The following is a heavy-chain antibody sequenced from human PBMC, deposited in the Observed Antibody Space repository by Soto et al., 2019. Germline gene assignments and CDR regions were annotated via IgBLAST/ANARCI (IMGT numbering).Heavy chain of an antibody. J-gene: IGHJ6*03. Sequence: ASVKVSCKASGFTFTSSAMQWVRQARGQRLEWIGWIVVGSGNTNYAQKFQERVTITRDMSTSTAYMELSSLRSEDTAVYYCAAGRDYYGSGSPYYYYYMDVWGKGTTVTVSS. CDR3: AAGRDYYGSGSPYYYYYMDV. CDR2: IVVGSGNT. D-gene: IGHD3-10*01. CDR1: GFTFTSSA. V-gene: IGHV1-58*02.